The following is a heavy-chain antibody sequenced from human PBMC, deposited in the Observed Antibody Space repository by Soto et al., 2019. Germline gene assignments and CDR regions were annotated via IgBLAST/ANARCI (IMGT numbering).Heavy chain of an antibody. V-gene: IGHV3-21*01. D-gene: IGHD3-16*01. CDR1: GFTFSSYF. CDR3: ARDFTDYGGFDY. J-gene: IGHJ4*02. Sequence: PGGSLRLSCAASGFTFSSYFMNWVRQAPGKGLEWVSSISTSGTYIYYADSVKGRFTISRDNAKNSLHLQMNSLIAGDTAIYYCARDFTDYGGFDYWGQGALVTVS. CDR2: ISTSGTYI.